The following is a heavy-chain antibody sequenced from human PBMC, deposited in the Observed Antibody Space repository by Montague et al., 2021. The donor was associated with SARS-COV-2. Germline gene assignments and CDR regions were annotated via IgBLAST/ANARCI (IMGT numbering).Heavy chain of an antibody. D-gene: IGHD5-18*01. V-gene: IGHV4-31*03. CDR2: IYYSGST. J-gene: IGHJ5*02. CDR3: ARDLGHRYVAGWFDP. Sequence: TLSLTCTVSSGSISSGGSISSGGYYWSWIRQHPGKGLEWTGYIYYSGSTSYNPSLKSRVTTSVDTSKNQFSLKLSSVAAADTAVYYCARDLGHRYVAGWFDPWGQGTLVTVSS. CDR1: SGSISSGGSISSGGYY.